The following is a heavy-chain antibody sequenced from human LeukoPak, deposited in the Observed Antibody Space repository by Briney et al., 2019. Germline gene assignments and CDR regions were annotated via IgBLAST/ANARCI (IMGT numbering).Heavy chain of an antibody. CDR2: IYYSGST. D-gene: IGHD3-22*01. CDR3: ARDPYYYDSSAPL. V-gene: IGHV4-59*01. Sequence: SKTLSLTCTVSGGSISSYYWSWIRQPPGKGLEWIGYIYYSGSTNYNPSLKSRVTISVDTSKNQFSLKLSSVTAADTAVYYCARDPYYYDSSAPLWGQGTLVTVSS. J-gene: IGHJ4*02. CDR1: GGSISSYY.